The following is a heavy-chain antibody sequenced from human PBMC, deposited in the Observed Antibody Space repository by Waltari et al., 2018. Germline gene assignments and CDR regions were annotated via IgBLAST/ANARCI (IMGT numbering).Heavy chain of an antibody. CDR1: GASISNSGYF. CDR3: ARDDFWSGSRLDY. CDR2: IPFSGSP. J-gene: IGHJ4*02. V-gene: IGHV4-31*11. Sequence: QVHLQESGPGLVKPSQTLSPTCAVPGASISNSGYFWSWIRHHPGKGLEWLGYIPFSGSPYYNPSLKGRLTISVDTSKNDFSLRLTSVTAADTGVYYCARDDFWSGSRLDYWGQGTLVTVSS. D-gene: IGHD3-3*01.